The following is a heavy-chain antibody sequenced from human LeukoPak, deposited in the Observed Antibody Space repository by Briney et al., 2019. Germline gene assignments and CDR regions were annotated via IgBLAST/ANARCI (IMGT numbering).Heavy chain of an antibody. CDR3: ARHGNTGPVSGLPLDH. CDR2: IYYRGRT. J-gene: IGHJ4*01. Sequence: SETLSPTCTVPGDSINGYFWSWIRQPPSQALEWLSYIYYRGRTSYNPSLGGPITVSLETYRNQFFLRLTSVTPADTAMYYCARHGNTGPVSGLPLDHWGHGTLVSVSS. V-gene: IGHV4-59*08. D-gene: IGHD6-19*01. CDR1: GDSINGYF.